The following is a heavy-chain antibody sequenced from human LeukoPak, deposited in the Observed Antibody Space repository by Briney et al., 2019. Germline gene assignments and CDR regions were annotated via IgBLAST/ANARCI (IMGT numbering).Heavy chain of an antibody. CDR3: ARLWNYMDV. CDR1: GGSISSSSYY. J-gene: IGHJ6*03. D-gene: IGHD3-10*01. V-gene: IGHV4-39*01. CDR2: IYYSGST. Sequence: PSETLSLTCTVSGGSISSSSYYWGWIRQPPGKGLEWIGSIYYSGSTYYNPSLKSRVTISVDTSKNQFSLKLSSVTAADTAVYYCARLWNYMDVWGKGTTVTVSS.